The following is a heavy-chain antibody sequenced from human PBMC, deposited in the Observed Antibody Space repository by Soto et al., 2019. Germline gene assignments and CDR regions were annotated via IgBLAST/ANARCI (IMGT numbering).Heavy chain of an antibody. J-gene: IGHJ3*02. Sequence: ASVKVSCKASGYTFTSYDINWVRQATGQGLEWMGWMNPNSGNTGYAQKFQGRVTMTRNTSISTANMKMSRLRSEDTAVYYCAAITVTSDAFDIWGQGTMVTVSS. CDR1: GYTFTSYD. CDR3: AAITVTSDAFDI. V-gene: IGHV1-8*01. D-gene: IGHD4-17*01. CDR2: MNPNSGNT.